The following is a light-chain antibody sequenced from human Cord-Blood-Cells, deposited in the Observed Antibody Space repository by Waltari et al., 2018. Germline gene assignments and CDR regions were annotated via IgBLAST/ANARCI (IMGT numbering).Light chain of an antibody. CDR1: SSDVGSYNL. CDR2: QGI. CDR3: CSYAGGSTLV. V-gene: IGLV2-23*01. Sequence: QSALTQPASVSGSPGPSITISCTGTSSDVGSYNLVSWYQQNPGKAPKLRIYQGIKRPSGVSNRFSGSKSGNAASLTISGLQAEDEADYYCCSYAGGSTLVFGGGTKLTVL. J-gene: IGLJ2*01.